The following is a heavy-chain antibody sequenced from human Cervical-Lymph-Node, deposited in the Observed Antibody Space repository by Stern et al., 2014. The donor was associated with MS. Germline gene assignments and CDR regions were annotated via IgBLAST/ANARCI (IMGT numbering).Heavy chain of an antibody. D-gene: IGHD1-1*01. V-gene: IGHV3-15*01. CDR2: ITNKADGGTT. Sequence: EVQLVESGGGLVKPGGSLRLSCTASGFTFNNAWMTWVLQAPGKGLECVGRITNKADGGTTARAAPVQGRFTISRDDSRDTLYLQMNSLKTEDTAVYYCAAGPSRYDYWGQGTLVTVSS. CDR3: AAGPSRYDY. CDR1: GFTFNNAW. J-gene: IGHJ4*02.